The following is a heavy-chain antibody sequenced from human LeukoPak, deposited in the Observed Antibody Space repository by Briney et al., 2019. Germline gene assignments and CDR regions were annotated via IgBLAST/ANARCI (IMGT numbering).Heavy chain of an antibody. D-gene: IGHD3-16*01. Sequence: PGGSLRLSCAASGFPFSSYSMNWVGQAPGKGLEWVSSISSISRYIYYAASVKGRFTISRDNATNSLNLQITSLRAEDTAVYYCARRGYYFDYWGQGTLVTVSS. CDR1: GFPFSSYS. CDR3: ARRGYYFDY. V-gene: IGHV3-21*01. J-gene: IGHJ4*02. CDR2: ISSISRYI.